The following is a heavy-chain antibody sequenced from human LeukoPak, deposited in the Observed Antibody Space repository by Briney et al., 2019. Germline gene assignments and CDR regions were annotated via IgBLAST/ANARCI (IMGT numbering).Heavy chain of an antibody. CDR2: ISPSDSDT. CDR1: CYSFTYYW. CDR3: ARLGNQYGWLENLRIDY. V-gene: IGHV5-51*01. J-gene: IGHJ4*02. D-gene: IGHD4-23*01. Sequence: GAALKISWKGSCYSFTYYWNGWGRQLPGKGLERVGIISPSDSDTRYSTSLQGQVTISVDKSISTAYVQWSSLKASDTAMYFCARLGNQYGWLENLRIDYWGQGTLVTVSS.